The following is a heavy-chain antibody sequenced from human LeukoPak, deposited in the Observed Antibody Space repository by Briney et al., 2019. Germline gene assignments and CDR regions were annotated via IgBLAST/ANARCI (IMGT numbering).Heavy chain of an antibody. CDR3: ARQQGYYDTIGRYYHYYMDV. CDR2: VYASGST. V-gene: IGHV4-4*09. CDR1: GGSISSYY. D-gene: IGHD3-22*01. Sequence: PSETLSLTCTVSGGSISSYYWNWIRQPPGKGLEWIGYVYASGSTNYNPSLNSRITISLDTSKNQFSLRPSSVTAADTAVYYCARQQGYYDTIGRYYHYYMDVWGKGTTVTVSS. J-gene: IGHJ6*03.